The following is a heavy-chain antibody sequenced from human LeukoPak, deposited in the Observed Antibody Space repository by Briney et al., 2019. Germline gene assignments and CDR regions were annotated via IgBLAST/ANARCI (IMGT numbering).Heavy chain of an antibody. D-gene: IGHD4-11*01. J-gene: IGHJ4*02. V-gene: IGHV3-21*05. Sequence: PGGSLRLSCAASAFTFSSYSMNWVRQAPGKGLEWVSYISSSSSYTNYADSVKGRFTISRDNAKNSLYLQMNSLRAEDTAVYYCARDTTAGLDYWGQGTLVTVSS. CDR3: ARDTTAGLDY. CDR1: AFTFSSYS. CDR2: ISSSSSYT.